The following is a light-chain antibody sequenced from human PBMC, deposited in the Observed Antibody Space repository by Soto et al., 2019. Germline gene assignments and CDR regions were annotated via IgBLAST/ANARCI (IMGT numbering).Light chain of an antibody. CDR2: GNS. J-gene: IGLJ2*01. CDR1: SSNIGAGYD. CDR3: QSYDSSLSGSK. Sequence: QSVLTQPPSVSGAPGQRVTISYTGSSSNIGAGYDVHWYQQLPGTAPKLLIYGNSNRPSGVPDRFSGSKSGTSASLAITGLQAEDEADYYCQSYDSSLSGSKFGGGTQLTVL. V-gene: IGLV1-40*01.